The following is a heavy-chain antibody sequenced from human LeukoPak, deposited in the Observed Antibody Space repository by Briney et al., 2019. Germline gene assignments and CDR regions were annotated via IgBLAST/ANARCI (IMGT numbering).Heavy chain of an antibody. CDR3: ARDCGFALMSGANYYMDV. Sequence: PGGSLRLSCAASGFTFDDYAMHWVRQAPGKGLEWVSGISWNSGSIGYADSVKGRFTISRDNAKSSLYLQMNSLRAEDTAVYYCARDCGFALMSGANYYMDVWGKGTTVTVSS. V-gene: IGHV3-9*01. CDR1: GFTFDDYA. J-gene: IGHJ6*03. D-gene: IGHD1-26*01. CDR2: ISWNSGSI.